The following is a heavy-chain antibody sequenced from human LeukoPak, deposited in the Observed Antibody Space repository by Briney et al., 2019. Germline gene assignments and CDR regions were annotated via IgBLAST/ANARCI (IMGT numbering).Heavy chain of an antibody. Sequence: GGSLRLSCTASGFTFGRHAMNWVRQAPGKGLEWVSSVFDSGAPTYYADSVKGRFTISRDNSKNTLYLQMNSLRAEDTAVYYCAKWRAFDIWGQGTMVTVSS. V-gene: IGHV3-23*01. CDR1: GFTFGRHA. J-gene: IGHJ3*02. CDR3: AKWRAFDI. CDR2: VFDSGAPT.